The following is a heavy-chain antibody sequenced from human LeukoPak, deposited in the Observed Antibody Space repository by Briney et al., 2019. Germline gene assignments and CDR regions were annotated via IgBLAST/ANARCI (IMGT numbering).Heavy chain of an antibody. CDR3: ARLDYGGNSNDY. V-gene: IGHV4-39*01. D-gene: IGHD4-23*01. CDR1: GGSISSSSYY. J-gene: IGHJ4*02. Sequence: SETLSLTCTVSGGSISSSSYYWGWIRQPPGQGLEWIVSIYYSGSTYYTPSLNIRVTISVDTSKNQLSLKLSSVTAADTAVYYCARLDYGGNSNDYWGQGTLVTVSS. CDR2: IYYSGST.